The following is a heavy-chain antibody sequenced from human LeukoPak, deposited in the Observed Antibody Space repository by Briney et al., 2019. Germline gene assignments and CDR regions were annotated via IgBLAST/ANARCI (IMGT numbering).Heavy chain of an antibody. CDR3: ARVAAAGNDAFDI. CDR1: GGSVSSDGYY. D-gene: IGHD6-13*01. V-gene: IGHV4-61*08. CDR2: IYNSGRT. Sequence: SETLSLTCTVSGGSVSSDGYYWSWIRQPPGKGLEWIGYIYNSGRTNYNPSLKSRVTISVDTSKNQFSLKLSSVTAADTAVYFCARVAAAGNDAFDIWGQGTMVTVST. J-gene: IGHJ3*02.